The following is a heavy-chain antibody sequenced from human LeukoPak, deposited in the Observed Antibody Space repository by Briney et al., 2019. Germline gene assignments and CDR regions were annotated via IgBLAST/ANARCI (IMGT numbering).Heavy chain of an antibody. CDR1: GFTFDDYA. J-gene: IGHJ4*02. CDR3: AKERWGNFDY. V-gene: IGHV3-9*01. CDR2: ISWNSGSI. D-gene: IGHD3-16*01. Sequence: GGSLRLSCAASGFTFDDYAMRWVRQAPGKGLEWVSGISWNSGSIGYADSVKGRFTISRDNAKNSLYLQMNSLRAEDTALYYCAKERWGNFDYWGQGTLVTVSS.